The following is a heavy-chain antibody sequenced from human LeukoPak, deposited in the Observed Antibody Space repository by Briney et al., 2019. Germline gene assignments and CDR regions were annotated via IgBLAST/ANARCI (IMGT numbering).Heavy chain of an antibody. J-gene: IGHJ3*02. V-gene: IGHV3-23*01. CDR2: ISGSGGSP. CDR1: GFTFRSYA. CDR3: AKSLDIVVVPAAYKGDAFDI. Sequence: GGSLSLSXAASGFTFRSYAMSCVCQAPGKGMEWGSAISGSGGSPYYADSVKGRFTISRDNSKNTLYLQMNSLRAEDTAVYYCAKSLDIVVVPAAYKGDAFDIWGQGTMVTVSS. D-gene: IGHD2-2*03.